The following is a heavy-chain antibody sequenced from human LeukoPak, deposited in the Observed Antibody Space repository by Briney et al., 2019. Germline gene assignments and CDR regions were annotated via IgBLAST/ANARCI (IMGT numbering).Heavy chain of an antibody. V-gene: IGHV1-46*01. J-gene: IGHJ4*02. CDR2: INPSGGST. Sequence: ASVKVSCKASGYTFTSYYMHWVRQAPGQGLEWMGIINPSGGSTSYAQKFQGRVTMTRDMSTSTVYMELSSVRSEDTAVYYCARDMKSWFGELLNWGQGTLVTVSS. CDR1: GYTFTSYY. CDR3: ARDMKSWFGELLN. D-gene: IGHD3-10*01.